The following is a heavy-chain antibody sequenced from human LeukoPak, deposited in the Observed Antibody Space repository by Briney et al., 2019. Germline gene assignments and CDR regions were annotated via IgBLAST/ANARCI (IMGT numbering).Heavy chain of an antibody. J-gene: IGHJ3*02. D-gene: IGHD3-16*01. V-gene: IGHV1-2*06. CDR2: INPDSGGT. CDR3: ARDGLGGSGAFDI. Sequence: GASVKVSCKASGYTFTGYYIHWVRQAPGQGLEWMGRINPDSGGTNYAQKFQGGVSMTRDTSISTAYMELSRLRSDDTAVYYCARDGLGGSGAFDIWGQGTMVTVSS. CDR1: GYTFTGYY.